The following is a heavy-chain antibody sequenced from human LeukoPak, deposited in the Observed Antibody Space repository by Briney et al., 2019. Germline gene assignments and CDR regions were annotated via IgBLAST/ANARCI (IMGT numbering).Heavy chain of an antibody. CDR3: TRVGYDFWSGYYTTPYWYFDL. D-gene: IGHD3-3*01. CDR1: GFTFGDYA. J-gene: IGHJ2*01. V-gene: IGHV3-49*04. Sequence: GRSLRLSCTASGFTFGDYAMSWVRQAPGKGLEWVGFIRSKAYGGTTEYAASVEGRFTISRDDSKSIAYLQMNSLKTEDTAVYYCTRVGYDFWSGYYTTPYWYFDLWGRGTLVTVSS. CDR2: IRSKAYGGTT.